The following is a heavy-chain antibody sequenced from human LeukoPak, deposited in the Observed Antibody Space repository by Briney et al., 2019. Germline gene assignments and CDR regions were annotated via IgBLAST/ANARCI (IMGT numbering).Heavy chain of an antibody. CDR1: GGSISSGGYS. J-gene: IGHJ4*02. V-gene: IGHV4-30-2*01. Sequence: SETLSLTCAVSGGSISSGGYSWSWIRQPPGKGLEWIGYIYHSGSTYYNPSLKSRVTISVDRSKNQFSLKLSSVTAADTAVYYCARGNIGINYDSSGYYSDYWGQGTLVTVSS. CDR2: IYHSGST. D-gene: IGHD3-22*01. CDR3: ARGNIGINYDSSGYYSDY.